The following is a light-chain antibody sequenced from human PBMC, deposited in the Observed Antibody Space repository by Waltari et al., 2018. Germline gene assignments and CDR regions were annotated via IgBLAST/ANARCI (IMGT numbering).Light chain of an antibody. CDR2: DAS. V-gene: IGKV1-5*01. J-gene: IGKJ1*01. CDR3: QQYNSYSGGT. Sequence: DIQMTQSPSTLSASVGDRVTITCRASQSISSWLAWYQQKPGKAPKLLIYDASSLESGVPSRFSGSGSGTEFTLTISSLQPDDLATYYCQQYNSYSGGTFGQGTKVEIK. CDR1: QSISSW.